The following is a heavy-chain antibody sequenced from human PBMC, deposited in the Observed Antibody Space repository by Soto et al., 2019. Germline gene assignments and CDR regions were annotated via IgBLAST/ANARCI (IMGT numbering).Heavy chain of an antibody. V-gene: IGHV1-69*13. CDR2: IIPIFCAA. Sequence: SVKVSCKASGGTFSTYAISWVRQAPGQGLEWMGGIIPIFCAANYAQKFQDRVTLIADESTSTAYMELSSLRSEDTAVYYCARGSRDCSGGSCFPLPTAEYFRHWGQGTLVTVSS. D-gene: IGHD2-15*01. J-gene: IGHJ1*01. CDR3: ARGSRDCSGGSCFPLPTAEYFRH. CDR1: GGTFSTYA.